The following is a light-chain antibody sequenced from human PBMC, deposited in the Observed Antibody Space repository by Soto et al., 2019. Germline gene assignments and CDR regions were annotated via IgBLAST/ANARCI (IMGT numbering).Light chain of an antibody. CDR1: QSISDT. V-gene: IGKV3-15*01. J-gene: IGKJ1*01. Sequence: EIVMTQSPATLSVSPGGIATLSCRASQSISDTLAWYQQKPGQAPRLLIYGASTRATGFPARFSGSGSGTDFTLTISSLQSEDFAVYYCQQYNNWPWTFGQGTKVEIK. CDR3: QQYNNWPWT. CDR2: GAS.